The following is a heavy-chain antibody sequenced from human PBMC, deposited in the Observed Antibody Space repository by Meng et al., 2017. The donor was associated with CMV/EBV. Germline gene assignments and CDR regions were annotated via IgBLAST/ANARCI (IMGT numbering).Heavy chain of an antibody. D-gene: IGHD6-13*01. V-gene: IGHV4-59*01. J-gene: IGHJ4*02. CDR2: IYYSGST. CDR3: ASGVAAADILDY. Sequence: CTVSGRSTRSFYSRWIRQPPGKGLEWIGYIYYSGSTNYNPSLKSRVTISVDTSKNQFSLKLSSVTAADTAVYYCASGVAAADILDYWGQGTLVTVSS. CDR1: GRSTRSFY.